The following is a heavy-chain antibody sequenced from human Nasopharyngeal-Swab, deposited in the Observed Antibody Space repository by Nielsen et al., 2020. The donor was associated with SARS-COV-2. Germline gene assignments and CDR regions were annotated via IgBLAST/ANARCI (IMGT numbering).Heavy chain of an antibody. Sequence: GGSLRLSCAASGFTFGNYWMSWVRQAPGKRLEWVANIKEDGNEKDYVDSVKGRFTISRDNIKNSLYLQMNSLRVEDTAVYFCARLPRNNWRLDSWGQGILVTVSS. CDR3: ARLPRNNWRLDS. D-gene: IGHD1-20*01. V-gene: IGHV3-7*03. CDR1: GFTFGNYW. CDR2: IKEDGNEK. J-gene: IGHJ4*02.